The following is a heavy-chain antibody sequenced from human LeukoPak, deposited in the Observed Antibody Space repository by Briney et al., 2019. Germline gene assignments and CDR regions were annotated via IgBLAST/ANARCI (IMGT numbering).Heavy chain of an antibody. D-gene: IGHD2-2*01. Sequence: ASVKVSCRASGYTFADYYIHWVRQAPGQGLEWMGWINPDNGGTNYAQKFQGRVTMTRDTSIRTVYMDLSRLRSDDTAVFYCTREARVGNWFDPWGQGTQVTVSS. CDR1: GYTFADYY. V-gene: IGHV1-2*02. CDR2: INPDNGGT. J-gene: IGHJ5*02. CDR3: TREARVGNWFDP.